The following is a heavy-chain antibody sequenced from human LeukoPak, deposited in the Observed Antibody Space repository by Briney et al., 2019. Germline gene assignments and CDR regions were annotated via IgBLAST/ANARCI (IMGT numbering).Heavy chain of an antibody. V-gene: IGHV3-23*01. D-gene: IGHD2-15*01. CDR3: AKRSGDSYYLDS. CDR1: GFIFSSYA. J-gene: IGHJ4*02. Sequence: GGSLRLSCAASGFIFSSYAMTWVRQAPGKGLEWVSAISGSGGGTYYADSVKGRFTISRDTSKSTLYLQMNSLRAEDTAVYYCAKRSGDSYYLDSWGQGTLVTVSS. CDR2: ISGSGGGT.